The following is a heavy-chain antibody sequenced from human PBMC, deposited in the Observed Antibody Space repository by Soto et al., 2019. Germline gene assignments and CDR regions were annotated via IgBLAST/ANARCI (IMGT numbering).Heavy chain of an antibody. V-gene: IGHV4-39*01. CDR2: IYYSGST. D-gene: IGHD3-22*01. CDR3: ARGDSSGYLDY. CDR1: GGSISSSSYY. Sequence: SETLSLTCTVSGGSISSSSYYWGWIRQPPGKGLEWIGSIYYSGSTYYNPSLKSRVTISVDTSKNQFSLKLSSVTAADTAVYYCARGDSSGYLDYWGQGTLVTVSS. J-gene: IGHJ4*02.